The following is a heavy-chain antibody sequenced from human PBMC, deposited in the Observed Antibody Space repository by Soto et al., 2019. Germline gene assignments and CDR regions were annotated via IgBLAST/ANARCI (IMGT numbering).Heavy chain of an antibody. CDR3: ARGDILIGSRNWFDP. CDR1: GGSFINHY. V-gene: IGHV4-34*01. D-gene: IGHD3-9*01. J-gene: IGHJ5*02. CDR2: INHIGIT. Sequence: QVQLQQWGAGLLKPSETLSLTCAVYGGSFINHYWSWIRQPPGKGLEWIGEINHIGITNYNPSLKSRVTLSVDTFKKQCSLKLSSVAAADTAVYYCARGDILIGSRNWFDPWGQGTLVTVSS.